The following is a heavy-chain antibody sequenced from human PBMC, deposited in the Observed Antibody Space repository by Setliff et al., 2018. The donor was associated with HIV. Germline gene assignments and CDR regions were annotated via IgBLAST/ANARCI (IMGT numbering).Heavy chain of an antibody. Sequence: SSETLSLTCAVSGGSISSSNWWSWVRQPPGKGLEWIGQINHSGSTIYNPSLKSRVTMSVDSSKNQFSLKLSSVTAADRAVYYCGGSSRWGFVYWGQGTLVTVSS. CDR3: GGSSRWGFVY. V-gene: IGHV4-4*02. CDR1: GGSISSSNW. CDR2: INHSGST. D-gene: IGHD6-13*01. J-gene: IGHJ4*02.